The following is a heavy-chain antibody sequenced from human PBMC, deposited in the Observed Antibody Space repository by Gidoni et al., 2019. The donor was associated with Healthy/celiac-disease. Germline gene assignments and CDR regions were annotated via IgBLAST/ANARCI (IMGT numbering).Heavy chain of an antibody. CDR3: ARDKAVLLWFGEPLGDAFDI. CDR1: GGSISSGGYY. CDR2: IYYSGST. Sequence: QVQLQESGPGLVKPSQTLSLTCTVSGGSISSGGYYWSWIRQHPGKGLEWIGYIYYSGSTYYNPSLKSRVTISVDTSKNQFSLKLSSVTAADTAVYYCARDKAVLLWFGEPLGDAFDIWGQGTMVTVSS. D-gene: IGHD3-10*01. V-gene: IGHV4-31*03. J-gene: IGHJ3*02.